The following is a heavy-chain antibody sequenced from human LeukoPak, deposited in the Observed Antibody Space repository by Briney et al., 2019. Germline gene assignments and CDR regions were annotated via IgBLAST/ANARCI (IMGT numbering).Heavy chain of an antibody. CDR3: ATEGTPDYDILTGYYGNDY. Sequence: GGSLRLSCAASGFTFSSYAMSWVRQAPGKGLEWVSAISGSGGSTYYADSVKGRFTISRDNSKNTLYLQMNSLRAEDTAVYYCATEGTPDYDILTGYYGNDYWGQGTLVTVSS. CDR2: ISGSGGST. J-gene: IGHJ4*02. D-gene: IGHD3-9*01. CDR1: GFTFSSYA. V-gene: IGHV3-23*01.